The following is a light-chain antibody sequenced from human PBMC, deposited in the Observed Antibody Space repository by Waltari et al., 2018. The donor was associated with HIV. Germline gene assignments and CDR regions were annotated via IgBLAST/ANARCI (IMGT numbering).Light chain of an antibody. CDR1: NSTIGAGYG. Sequence: QSVLTQPPSVSGAPGQRVTISCTGSNSTIGAGYGVHWYQHLPGAAPKLLLYDINNRPSGVPDRFSGSKSGTSASLAITGLQVEDEGDYFCQSYDSSLNVIFGGGTKLTVL. J-gene: IGLJ2*01. CDR2: DIN. V-gene: IGLV1-40*01. CDR3: QSYDSSLNVI.